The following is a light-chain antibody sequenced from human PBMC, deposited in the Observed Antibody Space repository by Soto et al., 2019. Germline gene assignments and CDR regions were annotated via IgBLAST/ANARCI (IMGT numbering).Light chain of an antibody. Sequence: QSALTQPPSASGSPGQSVTISCTGTSSDVGGYNYVSWYQQYPGKAPKVMIYEVSKLPSGVPDRFSGSKSGNTASLTVSGLQAEDEADYYCSSSAGSNNLVFGGGTKLTVL. CDR3: SSSAGSNNLV. CDR2: EVS. V-gene: IGLV2-8*01. CDR1: SSDVGGYNY. J-gene: IGLJ2*01.